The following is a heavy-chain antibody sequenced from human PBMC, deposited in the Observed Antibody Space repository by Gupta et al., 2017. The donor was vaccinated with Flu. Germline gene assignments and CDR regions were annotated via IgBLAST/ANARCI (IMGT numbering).Heavy chain of an antibody. J-gene: IGHJ6*02. V-gene: IGHV3-21*01. D-gene: IGHD3-9*01. Sequence: VQLVESGGGLVKRGGSLRLSCEASGFTSRSSSMTWVRQAPGKGLEWVSSITGSSSYLYYADSVKGRFTISRDNAKNSLFLQMNSLRAEDTAVYYCAREVDGYYDYYGMDVWGQGTTVTVSS. CDR3: AREVDGYYDYYGMDV. CDR1: GFTSRSSS. CDR2: ITGSSSYL.